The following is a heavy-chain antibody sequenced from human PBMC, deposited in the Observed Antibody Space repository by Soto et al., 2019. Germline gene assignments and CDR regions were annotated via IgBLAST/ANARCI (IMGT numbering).Heavy chain of an antibody. CDR3: AKFFVETGGSSGWPWSFHF. D-gene: IGHD6-25*01. CDR2: ISGTGGTT. Sequence: EVQLLESGGGLVQPGGSLRLSCAASGFTFSSYAMSWVRQAPGKGLEWVSAISGTGGTTSYADSVKGRFTISRDTSRNTLHLQMNSLGAEDTAIYYCAKFFVETGGSSGWPWSFHFWGQGTLVTVAS. V-gene: IGHV3-23*01. CDR1: GFTFSSYA. J-gene: IGHJ4*02.